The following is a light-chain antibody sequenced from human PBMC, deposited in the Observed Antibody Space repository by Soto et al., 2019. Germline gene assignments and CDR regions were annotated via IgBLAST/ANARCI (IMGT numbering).Light chain of an antibody. V-gene: IGKV1-39*01. CDR2: AAS. CDR3: QQSYSTWT. CDR1: QTISSY. Sequence: IHMTQSASSLPASLGCRVTIACRASQTISSYLNWYQQKPGRAPKLLIYAASNLESGVPSRFSGSGSGTDFTLTISSLKPEDFATYYCQQSYSTWTFGQGTKVDIK. J-gene: IGKJ1*01.